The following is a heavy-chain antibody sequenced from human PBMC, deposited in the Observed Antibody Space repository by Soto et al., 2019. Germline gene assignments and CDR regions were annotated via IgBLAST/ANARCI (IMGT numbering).Heavy chain of an antibody. CDR1: GFTFSRLA. Sequence: SLRLSCAASGFTFSRLAMGWVRQAPGKGLEWVSVIDYSGGTTYYTDSVKGRFIISRDNSKKMLYLQMNSLRAEDTAVYYCAKDATRTDGWYYFDYWGQGALVTVSS. CDR2: IDYSGGTT. V-gene: IGHV3-23*01. J-gene: IGHJ4*02. D-gene: IGHD6-19*01. CDR3: AKDATRTDGWYYFDY.